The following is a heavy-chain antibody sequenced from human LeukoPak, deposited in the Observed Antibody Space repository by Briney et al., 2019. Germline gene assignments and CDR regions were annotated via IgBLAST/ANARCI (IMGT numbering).Heavy chain of an antibody. CDR3: ARGYYYDSSGYYYVMRSAEYFQH. V-gene: IGHV1-69*04. CDR2: IIPILGIA. Sequence: SVKVSCKASGGTFSSYAISWVRQAPGQGLEWMGRIIPILGIANYAQKFQGRVTITADKSTSTAYMELSSLRSEDTAVYYCARGYYYDSSGYYYVMRSAEYFQHWGQGTLVTVSS. D-gene: IGHD3-22*01. CDR1: GGTFSSYA. J-gene: IGHJ1*01.